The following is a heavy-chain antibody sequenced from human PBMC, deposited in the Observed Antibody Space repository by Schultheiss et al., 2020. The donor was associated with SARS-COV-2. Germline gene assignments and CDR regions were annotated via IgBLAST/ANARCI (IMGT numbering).Heavy chain of an antibody. CDR1: GGSISSGDYY. Sequence: SETLSLTCTVSGGSISSGDYYWSWIRQTPGKGLEWIGYIYYSGSTYYNPSLKSRVTISVDKSKNQFSLKLSSVTAADTAVYYCARELVAASNWFDPWGQGTLVTVSS. V-gene: IGHV4-30-4*01. D-gene: IGHD2-15*01. CDR3: ARELVAASNWFDP. CDR2: IYYSGST. J-gene: IGHJ5*02.